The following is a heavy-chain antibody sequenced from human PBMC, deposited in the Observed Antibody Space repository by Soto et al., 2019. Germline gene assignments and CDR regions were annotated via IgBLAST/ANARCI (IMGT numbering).Heavy chain of an antibody. D-gene: IGHD4-17*01. V-gene: IGHV3-64*01. CDR2: IRHNGGSA. J-gene: IGHJ4*02. CDR3: ARVGRGYGDSTNSPFDY. Sequence: EVQLVESGGGLVQPGGSLRLSCTAAGFTFSNHDMHWVRQAPGKALEYVSGIRHNGGSAYYANSVKGRFTISRDDSKNTLYLHMGSLRTEDMAVYYCARVGRGYGDSTNSPFDYWGQGTLVTVST. CDR1: GFTFSNHD.